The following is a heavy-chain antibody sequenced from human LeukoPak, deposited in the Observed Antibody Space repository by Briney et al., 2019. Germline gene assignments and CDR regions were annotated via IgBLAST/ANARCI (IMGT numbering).Heavy chain of an antibody. V-gene: IGHV4-34*01. CDR2: INHSGST. CDR1: GGFFSGYY. J-gene: IGHJ4*02. Sequence: SETPSLTCAVSGGFFSGYYWNWIRQPPGKGLEWIGEINHSGSTNYNPSLKSRVTISVDTSKNQFSLKLSSVTAADTAVYYCASSLYDFWSGLYYYWGQGTLVTVSS. CDR3: ASSLYDFWSGLYYY. D-gene: IGHD3-3*01.